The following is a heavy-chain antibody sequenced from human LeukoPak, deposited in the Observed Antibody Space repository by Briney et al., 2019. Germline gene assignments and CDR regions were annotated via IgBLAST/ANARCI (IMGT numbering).Heavy chain of an antibody. CDR1: GGTFSSYA. Sequence: ASVKVSCKASGGTFSSYAISWVRQAPGQGLEWMGRINPNSGGTNYAQKFQGRVTMTRDTSISAAYMELSRLRSDDTAVYYCARDPGHRDGLDYWGQGTLVTVSS. V-gene: IGHV1-2*02. J-gene: IGHJ4*02. CDR2: INPNSGGT. CDR3: ARDPGHRDGLDY.